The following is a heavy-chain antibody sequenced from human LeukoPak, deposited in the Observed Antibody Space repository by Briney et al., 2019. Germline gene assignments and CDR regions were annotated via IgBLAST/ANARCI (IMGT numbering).Heavy chain of an antibody. V-gene: IGHV1-69*05. D-gene: IGHD3-9*01. CDR1: GGTFSSYA. J-gene: IGHJ6*02. CDR3: ARVADILTPITYYYYYGMDV. CDR2: IIPIFGTA. Sequence: ASVKVSCKASGGTFSSYAISWVRQAPGQGLEWMGGIIPIFGTANYAQKFQGRVTMTTDTSTSTAYMELRSLRSDDTAVYYCARVADILTPITYYYYYGMDVWGQGTTVTVSS.